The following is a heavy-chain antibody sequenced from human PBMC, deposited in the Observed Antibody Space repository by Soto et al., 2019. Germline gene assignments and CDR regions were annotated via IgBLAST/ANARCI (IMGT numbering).Heavy chain of an antibody. V-gene: IGHV3-30*18. CDR2: ISYDGSNK. CDR1: GFTFSSYG. CDR3: AKCKITGTIVRAVCYFDY. J-gene: IGHJ4*02. Sequence: QVQLVESGGGVVQPGRSLRLSCAASGFTFSSYGMHWVRQAPGKGLEWVAVISYDGSNKYYADSVKGRFTISRDNSKNTLYLQMNSLRAEDTAVYYCAKCKITGTIVRAVCYFDYWGQGTLVTVSS. D-gene: IGHD1-7*01.